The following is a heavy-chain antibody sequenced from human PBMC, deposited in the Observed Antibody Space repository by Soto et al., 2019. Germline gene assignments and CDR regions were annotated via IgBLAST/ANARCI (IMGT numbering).Heavy chain of an antibody. CDR1: GGSMSDYF. Sequence: PSETLSLTCSVSGGSMSDYFWSWIRQSPGKGLEWIGYIYYLGSTDYNPSLKSRVTISVDTSKRQFSLRLTSVTAADTAVYYCARDGYDGSGSPYPAYWGPGTKVTVYS. D-gene: IGHD3-10*01. J-gene: IGHJ4*02. CDR3: ARDGYDGSGSPYPAY. CDR2: IYYLGST. V-gene: IGHV4-59*01.